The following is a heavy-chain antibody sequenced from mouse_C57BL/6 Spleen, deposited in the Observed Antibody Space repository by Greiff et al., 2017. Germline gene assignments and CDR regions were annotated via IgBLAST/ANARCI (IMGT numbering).Heavy chain of an antibody. CDR2: IYPGDGDT. J-gene: IGHJ2*01. V-gene: IGHV1-82*01. D-gene: IGHD1-1*01. CDR1: GYAFSSSW. CDR3: ARRGDYYGSSSDY. Sequence: VQRVESGPELVKPGASVKISCKASGYAFSSSWMNWVKQRPGKGLEWIGRIYPGDGDTNYNGKFKGKATLTADKSSSTAYMQLSSLTSEDSAVYFCARRGDYYGSSSDYWGTGTTLTVSS.